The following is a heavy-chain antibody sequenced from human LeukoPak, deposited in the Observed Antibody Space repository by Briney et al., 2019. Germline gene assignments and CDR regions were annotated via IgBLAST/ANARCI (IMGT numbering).Heavy chain of an antibody. CDR1: GYSFTSYW. Sequence: GESLKISCKVSGYSFTSYWIAWVRQMPGKGPEWMGIIYPGDSDTKYSPSFQGQVSISADKSITTAYLQWSSLKASDTAMYYCARHPRTGDVPIDYWGQGTLVTVSS. CDR3: ARHPRTGDVPIDY. D-gene: IGHD7-27*01. CDR2: IYPGDSDT. V-gene: IGHV5-51*01. J-gene: IGHJ4*02.